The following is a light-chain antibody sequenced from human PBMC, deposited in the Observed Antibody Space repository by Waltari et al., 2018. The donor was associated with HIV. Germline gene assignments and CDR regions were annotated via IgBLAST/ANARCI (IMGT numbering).Light chain of an antibody. V-gene: IGLV2-11*01. Sequence: QSALTQPRSVSGSPGESVTISCTGTRSDVGGYDFVSWYQQSPGKAPKRIIYEVNTRPSGVPDRFSGSKSGNTASLTISGLQPEDEAAYHCCSYTTMTTLLFGGGTKVTVL. CDR3: CSYTTMTTLL. CDR2: EVN. CDR1: RSDVGGYDF. J-gene: IGLJ3*02.